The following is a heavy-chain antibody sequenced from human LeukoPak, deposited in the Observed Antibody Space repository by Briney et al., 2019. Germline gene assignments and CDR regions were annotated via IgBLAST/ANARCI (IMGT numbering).Heavy chain of an antibody. CDR2: IYYTGTTY. D-gene: IGHD6-19*01. J-gene: IGHJ3*02. V-gene: IGHV4-39*01. CDR3: ARYSSSDAFDI. Sequence: SETLSLTCIVSGGSISSGTYYWGWIRQPPGKRLEWIGTIYYTGTTYYYTPALRSRVTISLDKSKNQFSLKLRSVTATDTALYYCARYSSSDAFDIWGQGTMVTVSS. CDR1: GGSISSGTYY.